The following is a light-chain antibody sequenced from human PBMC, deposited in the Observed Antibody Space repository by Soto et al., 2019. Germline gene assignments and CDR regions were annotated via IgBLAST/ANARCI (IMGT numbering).Light chain of an antibody. CDR3: QPYNSYSWA. V-gene: IGKV1-5*03. Sequence: DVQMTQSPSTLSASVGDRVTITCRASQSIGAWLAWYQQKPGKAPKLLIYKASSLESGVPSRFSGSGSGTEFTLTISSLQPEDFATYYCQPYNSYSWAFGPGTKVEIK. J-gene: IGKJ1*01. CDR1: QSIGAW. CDR2: KAS.